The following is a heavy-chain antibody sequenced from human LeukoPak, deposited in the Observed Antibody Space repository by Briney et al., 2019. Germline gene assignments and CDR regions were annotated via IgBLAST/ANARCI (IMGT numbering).Heavy chain of an antibody. J-gene: IGHJ5*02. Sequence: SETLSLTCTVSGGSISSYYWSRIRQPPGKGLEWIGYIYYSGSTNYNPSLKSRVTISVDTSKNQFSLKLSSVTAADTAVYYCARAATVTTLIWFDPWGQGTLVTVSS. D-gene: IGHD4-17*01. CDR3: ARAATVTTLIWFDP. CDR1: GGSISSYY. V-gene: IGHV4-59*01. CDR2: IYYSGST.